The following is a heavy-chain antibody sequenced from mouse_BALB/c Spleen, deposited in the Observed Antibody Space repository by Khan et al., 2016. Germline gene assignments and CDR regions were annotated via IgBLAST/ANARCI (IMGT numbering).Heavy chain of an antibody. CDR2: INPDSSTI. Sequence: EVQLVESGGGLVQPGGSLKLSCAASGFDFSRYWMSWVRQAPGKGLEWIGEINPDSSTINYTPSLKDNFIISRDNTKHTLYLQMSEVRSEDTALYYCARLGYYGTMDYWGQGTSVTVSS. V-gene: IGHV4-1*02. CDR1: GFDFSRYW. CDR3: ARLGYYGTMDY. J-gene: IGHJ4*01. D-gene: IGHD1-1*01.